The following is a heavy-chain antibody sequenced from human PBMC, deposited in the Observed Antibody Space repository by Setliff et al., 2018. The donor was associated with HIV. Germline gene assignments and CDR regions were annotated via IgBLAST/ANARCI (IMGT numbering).Heavy chain of an antibody. V-gene: IGHV4-34*01. CDR1: GGSFSGYY. J-gene: IGHJ4*02. D-gene: IGHD6-13*01. CDR3: AREYSSSWYRYFDY. Sequence: SETLSLTCAVYGGSFSGYYWSWIRQPPGKGLEWIGEINHSGSTNYNPSLKSRVTISVDTSKNQFSLKLSSVTAADTAVYYCAREYSSSWYRYFDYWGQGTLVTSPQ. CDR2: INHSGST.